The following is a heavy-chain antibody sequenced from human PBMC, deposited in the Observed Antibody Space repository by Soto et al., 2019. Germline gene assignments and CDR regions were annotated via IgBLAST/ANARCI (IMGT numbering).Heavy chain of an antibody. Sequence: EVQLVESGGGLVQPGGSLRLSCAASGFTFSSYSMNWVRQAPGKGLEWVSYISSSSTTKYYADSVKGRFTISRDNAKNSLYVQMICLRAAAPAVYYCARDGCSGRNSMTWFDPWGQRTLVTVAS. CDR2: ISSSSTTK. J-gene: IGHJ5*02. CDR1: GFTFSSYS. CDR3: ARDGCSGRNSMTWFDP. D-gene: IGHD2-15*01. V-gene: IGHV3-48*01.